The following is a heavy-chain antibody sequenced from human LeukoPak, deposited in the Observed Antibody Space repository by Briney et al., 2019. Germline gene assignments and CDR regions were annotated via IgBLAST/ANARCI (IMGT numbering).Heavy chain of an antibody. J-gene: IGHJ6*02. CDR3: ARDWGYYYYYGMDV. Sequence: GGSLRLSCAASGFTFSSYSMNWVRQAPGKGLEWVSSISSSSSCIYYADSVKGRFTISRDNAKNSLYLQMNSLRAEDTAVYYCARDWGYYYYYGMDVWGQGTTVTVSS. V-gene: IGHV3-21*01. D-gene: IGHD3-16*01. CDR1: GFTFSSYS. CDR2: ISSSSSCI.